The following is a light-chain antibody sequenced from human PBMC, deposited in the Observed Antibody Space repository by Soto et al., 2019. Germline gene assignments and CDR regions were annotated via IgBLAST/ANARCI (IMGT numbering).Light chain of an antibody. CDR3: QQYNSYPHT. V-gene: IGKV1-5*01. J-gene: IGKJ2*01. Sequence: DIQMTQSLSTLSASVGDRVTITCRASQSISSWLAWYQQKPGKAPKLLIYDASSLESGVPSRFSGSGSGTEFTLTISSLQPDDFATYYCQQYNSYPHTFGQGTKLEIK. CDR1: QSISSW. CDR2: DAS.